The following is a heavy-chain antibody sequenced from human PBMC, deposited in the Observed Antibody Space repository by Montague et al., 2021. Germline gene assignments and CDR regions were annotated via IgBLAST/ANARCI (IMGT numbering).Heavy chain of an antibody. V-gene: IGHV4-39*01. CDR2: IYYSGNT. J-gene: IGHJ2*01. D-gene: IGHD5-12*01. Sequence: SETLSLTCTVSGGSISRSSYYWGWFRQPPVKGLEWIGSIYYSGNTYYNPSLKSRVTISVDPSKNQFSLRLSSVTAADTAVYYCARPNIVTIHWYFDLWGRGTLVLVSS. CDR3: ARPNIVTIHWYFDL. CDR1: GGSISRSSYY.